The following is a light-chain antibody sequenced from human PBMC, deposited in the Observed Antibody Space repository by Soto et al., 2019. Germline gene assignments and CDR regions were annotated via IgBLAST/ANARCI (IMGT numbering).Light chain of an antibody. V-gene: IGKV3-20*01. CDR2: GAS. CDR1: QSVSNNY. J-gene: IGKJ4*01. Sequence: EIVLTQSPGTLSLSPGERATLSCRASQSVSNNYLAWYQQNPGQAPRLLIYGASSRATGIPDRFSGSGSGTDCTLTISRLEPEDFAVYYCQQYGSSPPVTFGGGTRVEIK. CDR3: QQYGSSPPVT.